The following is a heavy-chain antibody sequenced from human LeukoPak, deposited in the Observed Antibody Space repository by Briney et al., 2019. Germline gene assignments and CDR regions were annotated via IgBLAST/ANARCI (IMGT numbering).Heavy chain of an antibody. CDR3: ARHNWNHDAFDI. Sequence: SQTLSLTCTVSGGSISSGGYYWSWIRQHPGKGLEWIGYIYYSGSTYYNPSLKSRVTISVDTSKNQFSLELSSVTAADTAVYYCARHNWNHDAFDIWGQGTMVTVSS. CDR2: IYYSGST. J-gene: IGHJ3*02. CDR1: GGSISSGGYY. D-gene: IGHD1-20*01. V-gene: IGHV4-31*03.